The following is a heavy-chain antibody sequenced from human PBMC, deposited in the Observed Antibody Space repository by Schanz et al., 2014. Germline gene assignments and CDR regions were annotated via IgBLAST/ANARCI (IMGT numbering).Heavy chain of an antibody. CDR2: LWHDGSKK. V-gene: IGHV3-33*03. D-gene: IGHD3-10*01. Sequence: QVQLVESGGGVVQPGRSLRLSCVASGFTFSSYDVFWVRQAPGKGLEWVAILWHDGSKKYYADSVKGRFTISRDNSNKTVDLQMNSLRAEDTAVYYCAKGRFGELSAFDIWGQGTMVTVSS. CDR3: AKGRFGELSAFDI. J-gene: IGHJ3*02. CDR1: GFTFSSYD.